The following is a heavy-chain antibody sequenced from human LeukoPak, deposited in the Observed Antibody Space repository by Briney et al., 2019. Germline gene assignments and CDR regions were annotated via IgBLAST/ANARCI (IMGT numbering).Heavy chain of an antibody. V-gene: IGHV3-30*18. Sequence: GGSLRLSCAASGFTFSSYGMHWVRQAPGKGLEWVAVISYDGSNKYYADSVKGRSTISRDNSKNTLYLQMNSLRAEDTAVYYCAKGPLIVVVPAVVDYWGQGTLVTVSS. CDR2: ISYDGSNK. CDR1: GFTFSSYG. J-gene: IGHJ4*02. D-gene: IGHD2-2*01. CDR3: AKGPLIVVVPAVVDY.